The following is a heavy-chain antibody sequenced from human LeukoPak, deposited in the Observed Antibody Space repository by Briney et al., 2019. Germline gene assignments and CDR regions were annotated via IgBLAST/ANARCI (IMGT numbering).Heavy chain of an antibody. CDR3: AKDGKNYFDY. Sequence: PGGSQRLSCAASGFTFSSYGMHWVRQAPGRGLEWVSLISWDGGSTYYADSVKGRFTISRDNSKNSLSLQMNSLRAEDTALYYCAKDGKNYFDYWGQGTLVTVSS. V-gene: IGHV3-43D*04. CDR1: GFTFSSYG. J-gene: IGHJ4*02. CDR2: ISWDGGST.